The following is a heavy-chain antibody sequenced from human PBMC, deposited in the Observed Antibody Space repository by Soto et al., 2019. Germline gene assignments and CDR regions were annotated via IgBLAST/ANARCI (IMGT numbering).Heavy chain of an antibody. J-gene: IGHJ6*01. D-gene: IGHD2-15*01. V-gene: IGHV3-30*18. CDR2: ISFDGSKT. CDR3: AKDVAQCSGGTCDSSDYYCGMDV. Sequence: QVQLVESGGGVVQPTRSLRLSCVVSGFTFNNYGMHWVRQAPGKGLEWVAVISFDGSKTYYADSVKGRFTISRDDSRRKLYLPMSRLRAEYTAVYYCAKDVAQCSGGTCDSSDYYCGMDVWGQGTTVAVSS. CDR1: GFTFNNYG.